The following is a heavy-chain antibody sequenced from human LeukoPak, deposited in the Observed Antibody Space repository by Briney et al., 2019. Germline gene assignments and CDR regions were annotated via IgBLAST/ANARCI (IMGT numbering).Heavy chain of an antibody. CDR3: ARGEEYYYGSGSYGWFDP. Sequence: SQTLSLTCTVSSGSISSGTYYWSWIRQPAGKGLEWIGRIYSSGSTNYNPSLKSRVTISVDTSKNQFSLKLSSVTAADTAVYYCARGEEYYYGSGSYGWFDPWGQGTLVTVSS. J-gene: IGHJ5*02. CDR1: SGSISSGTYY. V-gene: IGHV4-61*02. D-gene: IGHD3-10*01. CDR2: IYSSGST.